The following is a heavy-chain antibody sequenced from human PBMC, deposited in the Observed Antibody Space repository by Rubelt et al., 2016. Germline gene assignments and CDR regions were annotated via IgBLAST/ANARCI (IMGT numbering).Heavy chain of an antibody. V-gene: IGHV4-39*01. CDR1: GGSISSSSYY. CDR3: ARHGRSRRYYYYYYGMDV. J-gene: IGHJ6*02. D-gene: IGHD1-26*01. Sequence: QLQLQESGPGLVKPSETLSLTCTVSGGSISSSSYYWGWIRQPPGKWLAWIGVINHSGSTNYNPSLRGGVTFSVDTSKNQLSLKLSSVTDADTAVYYCARHGRSRRYYYYYYGMDVWGQGTTVTVSS. CDR2: INHSGST.